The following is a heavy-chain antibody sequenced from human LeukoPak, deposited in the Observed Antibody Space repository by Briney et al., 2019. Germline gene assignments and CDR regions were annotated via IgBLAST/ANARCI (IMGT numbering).Heavy chain of an antibody. CDR3: ARGRSGWSHGAYYYYYYMDV. J-gene: IGHJ6*03. CDR1: GGTFSSYA. D-gene: IGHD6-19*01. CDR2: IIPIFGTA. V-gene: IGHV1-69*13. Sequence: PEASVKVSCKASGGTFSSYAISWVRQAPGQGLEWMGGIIPIFGTANYAQKFQGRVTITADESTSTAYMELSSLRSEDTAVYYCARGRSGWSHGAYYYYYYMDVWGKGTTVTVSS.